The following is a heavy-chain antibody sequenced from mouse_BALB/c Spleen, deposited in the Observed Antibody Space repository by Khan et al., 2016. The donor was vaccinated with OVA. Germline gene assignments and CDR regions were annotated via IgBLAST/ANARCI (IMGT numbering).Heavy chain of an antibody. CDR2: INPSSGGN. J-gene: IGHJ3*01. Sequence: QVQLKESGAELVKPGASVRLSCKASGYTFTSYYLYWVKQRPGQGLEWIGDINPSSGGNNFNEKFKSKATLTVDKSSSTVYIQLNSLTSEDSAVYYCTRSGYGSFAYWGQGTLVTVSA. CDR1: GYTFTSYY. CDR3: TRSGYGSFAY. D-gene: IGHD2-2*01. V-gene: IGHV1S81*02.